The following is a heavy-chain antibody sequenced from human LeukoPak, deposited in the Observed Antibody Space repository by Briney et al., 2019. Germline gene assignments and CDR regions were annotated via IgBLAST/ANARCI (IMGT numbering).Heavy chain of an antibody. CDR2: ITGNSNYI. CDR3: SKGGFYEGSGLYFQH. Sequence: GGSLRLSCAASGFTFSIYSINWVRQAPGKGLEWVSFITGNSNYIYYADSVKGRFTISRDNAKNSLYLQMNSPRVEDTAVYYCSKGGFYEGSGLYFQHWGRGTRVTVP. CDR1: GFTFSIYS. V-gene: IGHV3-21*04. J-gene: IGHJ1*01. D-gene: IGHD3-10*01.